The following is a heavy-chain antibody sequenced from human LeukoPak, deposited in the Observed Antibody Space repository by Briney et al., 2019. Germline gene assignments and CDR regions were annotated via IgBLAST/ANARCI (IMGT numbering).Heavy chain of an antibody. CDR3: GIPPPRRSSGWYPSDL. CDR2: ISYSGNT. Sequence: SETLSLTCTVSGGSTSSNSFFWARIRQPPGKGLEWIASISYSGNTYYNPSLRSRVTMSLDASKNQFFLRLTSVTAADSAVYYCGIPPPRRSSGWYPSDLWGPGTLVSVSS. J-gene: IGHJ4*02. D-gene: IGHD6-19*01. CDR1: GGSTSSNSFF. V-gene: IGHV4-39*01.